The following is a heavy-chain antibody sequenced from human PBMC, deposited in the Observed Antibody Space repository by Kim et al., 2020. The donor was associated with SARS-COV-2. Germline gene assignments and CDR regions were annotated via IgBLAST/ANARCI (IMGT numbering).Heavy chain of an antibody. CDR3: TTDFSLLGYCTNGVCFPIFCY. CDR2: IKSKTDGGTT. CDR1: GFTFSNAW. V-gene: IGHV3-15*01. Sequence: GGSLRLSCAASGFTFSNAWMSWVRQAPGKGLEWVGRIKSKTDGGTTDYAAPVKGRFTISRDDSKNTLYLQMNRLKTQDTAVYYCTTDFSLLGYCTNGVCFPIFCYWSLVTLVTVSS. J-gene: IGHJ4*02. D-gene: IGHD2-8*01.